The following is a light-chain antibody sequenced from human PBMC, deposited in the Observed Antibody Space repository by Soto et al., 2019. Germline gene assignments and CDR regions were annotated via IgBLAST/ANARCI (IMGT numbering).Light chain of an antibody. CDR2: GAS. CDR1: QSVDTF. V-gene: IGKV3-20*01. J-gene: IGKJ2*03. CDR3: QQYGSSYS. Sequence: EIVLTQSPGTLSLSPGERATLSCRASQSVDTFLVWYQQKPGQAPRLLIFGASSRATGIPDRFRGSGSGTDFTLTISGLEPEDFAVYYCQQYGSSYSFGQGTKLEIK.